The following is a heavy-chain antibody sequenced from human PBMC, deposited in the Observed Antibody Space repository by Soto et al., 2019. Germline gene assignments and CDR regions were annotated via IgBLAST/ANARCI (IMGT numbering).Heavy chain of an antibody. CDR2: ISGSGGST. J-gene: IGHJ6*03. V-gene: IGHV3-23*01. D-gene: IGHD3-10*01. CDR3: AKWALYGSGSFFYYYYYYMDV. CDR1: GFTFSSYA. Sequence: GGSLRLSCAASGFTFSSYAMSWVRQAPGKGLEWVSAISGSGGSTYYADSVKGRFTISRDNSKNTLYLQMNSLRAEDTAVYYCAKWALYGSGSFFYYYYYYMDVWGKGTTVTVSS.